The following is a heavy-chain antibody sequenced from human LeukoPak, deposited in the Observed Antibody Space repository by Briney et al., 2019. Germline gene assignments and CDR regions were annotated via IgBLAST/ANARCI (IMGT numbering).Heavy chain of an antibody. D-gene: IGHD6-19*01. CDR2: IKQDGSEK. CDR1: GFTFSSHW. V-gene: IGHV3-7*01. Sequence: GGSLRLSCEASGFTFSSHWMSWVRQAPGKGLEWVAIIKQDGSEKDYVDSVTGRFTISRDNAKNSLYLQMNSLRDEDTAVYYCARDTSAWRYGMDVWGQGPRSPSP. J-gene: IGHJ6*02. CDR3: ARDTSAWRYGMDV.